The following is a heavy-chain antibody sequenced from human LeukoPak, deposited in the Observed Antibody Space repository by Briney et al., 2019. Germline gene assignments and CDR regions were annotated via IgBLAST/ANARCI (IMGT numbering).Heavy chain of an antibody. CDR1: GFTFSSYA. J-gene: IGHJ6*02. CDR2: ISSSGSTI. CDR3: ARDRVGYYYYYGMDV. D-gene: IGHD1-26*01. Sequence: PGGSLRLFCAASGFTFSSYAMSWVRQAPGKGLEWVSYISSSGSTIYYADSVKGRFTISRDNAKNSLHLQMNSLRAEDTAVYYCARDRVGYYYYYGMDVWGQGTTVTVSS. V-gene: IGHV3-48*03.